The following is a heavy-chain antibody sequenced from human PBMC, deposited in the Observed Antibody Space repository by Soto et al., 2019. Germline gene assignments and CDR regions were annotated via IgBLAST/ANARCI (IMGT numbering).Heavy chain of an antibody. CDR3: ARSTVSATGSASFDF. CDR2: INAHSGDS. D-gene: IGHD2-8*02. J-gene: IGHJ4*02. V-gene: IGHV1-2*02. Sequence: ALVKVSCRSFGYTFTGHYIHWARHSPGLGHAWMVWINAHSGDSIYAQKFQGRVTMTRDTSVITAYMELRWLRYDDPAVYFCARSTVSATGSASFDFWGQGALVTHSS. CDR1: GYTFTGHY.